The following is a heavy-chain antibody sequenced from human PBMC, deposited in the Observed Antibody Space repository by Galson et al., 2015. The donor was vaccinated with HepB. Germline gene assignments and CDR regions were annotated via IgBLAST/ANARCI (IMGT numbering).Heavy chain of an antibody. CDR3: AREDNYYGMDV. V-gene: IGHV3-30-3*01. J-gene: IGHJ6*02. CDR1: GFTFSSYA. Sequence: SLRLSCAASGFTFSSYAMHWVRQAPGKGLEWVAVISYDGSNKYYVDSVKGRFTISRDNSKNTLYLQMNSLRAEDTAVYYCAREDNYYGMDVWGQGTTVTVSS. CDR2: ISYDGSNK.